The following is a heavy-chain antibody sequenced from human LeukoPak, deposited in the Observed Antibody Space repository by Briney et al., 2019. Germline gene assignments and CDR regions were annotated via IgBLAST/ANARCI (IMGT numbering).Heavy chain of an antibody. CDR3: AREHLDP. J-gene: IGHJ5*02. V-gene: IGHV1-8*03. Sequence: ASVKVSCKASGYTFTNYDINWVRQATGQGLEWMGYMNPNTGKTVYGQNFQGRVTLTTDTTITTAYMELSNLRSEDTAVYYCAREHLDPWGQGTLVTVSS. CDR2: MNPNTGKT. CDR1: GYTFTNYD.